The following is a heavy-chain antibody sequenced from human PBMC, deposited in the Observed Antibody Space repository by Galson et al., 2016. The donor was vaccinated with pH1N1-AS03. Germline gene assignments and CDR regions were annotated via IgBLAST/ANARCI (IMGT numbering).Heavy chain of an antibody. D-gene: IGHD1-26*01. Sequence: SLRLSCADSGSTFSLKSMNWVRQAPGKGLEWISSISSSGSHIYYADSVKGRFNISRDNAKNSLYLQMNSLRDEDTAVYYCARDLSGEGSPVGYAMAVWGPGTTVTVSS. CDR1: GSTFSLKS. CDR3: ARDLSGEGSPVGYAMAV. V-gene: IGHV3-21*01. CDR2: ISSSGSHI. J-gene: IGHJ6*02.